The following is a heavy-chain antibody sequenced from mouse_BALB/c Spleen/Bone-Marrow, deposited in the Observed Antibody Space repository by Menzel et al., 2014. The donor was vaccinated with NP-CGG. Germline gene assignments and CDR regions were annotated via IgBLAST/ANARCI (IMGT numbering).Heavy chain of an antibody. D-gene: IGHD4-1*01. Sequence: EVKVVESGGDLVKPGGSLKFSCAASGFTFSNYGMSWVRQTPDKRLEWVATISSVGSYTYYPDSVKGRFTISRDNAKNTLFLQMSSLKSEDTAMYYCARRGTGTGSYYFDYWGQGTTLTVSS. CDR3: ARRGTGTGSYYFDY. CDR1: GFTFSNYG. J-gene: IGHJ2*01. CDR2: ISSVGSYT. V-gene: IGHV5-6*02.